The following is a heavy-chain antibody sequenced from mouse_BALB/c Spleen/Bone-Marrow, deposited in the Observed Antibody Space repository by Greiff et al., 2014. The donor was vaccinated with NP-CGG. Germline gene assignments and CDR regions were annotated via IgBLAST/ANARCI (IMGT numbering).Heavy chain of an antibody. Sequence: ESGPGLVQPSQSLSITCTVSGFSLTSYGVHWVRQSPGKGLEWLGVIWSGGSTDYNAAFISRLSISKDNSKSQVFFKMNSLQADDTAIYYCARNKNDYDGTLAYWGQGTLVTVSA. CDR3: ARNKNDYDGTLAY. CDR1: GFSLTSYG. D-gene: IGHD2-4*01. CDR2: IWSGGST. J-gene: IGHJ3*01. V-gene: IGHV2-4-1*01.